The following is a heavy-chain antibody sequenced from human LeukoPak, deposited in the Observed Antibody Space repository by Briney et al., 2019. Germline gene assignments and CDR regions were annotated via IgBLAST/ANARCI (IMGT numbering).Heavy chain of an antibody. D-gene: IGHD6-13*01. Sequence: PGGSLRLSCAASGLTFSSYGMHWVRQAPGKGLEWVAFIRYDGSNKYYADSVKGRFTISRDNSKNTLYLQMNSLRAEDTAVYYCAALSSSWSGRVFDYWGQGTLVTVSS. J-gene: IGHJ4*02. V-gene: IGHV3-30*02. CDR1: GLTFSSYG. CDR3: AALSSSWSGRVFDY. CDR2: IRYDGSNK.